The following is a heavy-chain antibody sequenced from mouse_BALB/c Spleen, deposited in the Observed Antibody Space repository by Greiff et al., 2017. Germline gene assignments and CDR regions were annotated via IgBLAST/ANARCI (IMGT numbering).Heavy chain of an antibody. CDR2: IWAGGST. J-gene: IGHJ4*01. V-gene: IGHV2-9*02. Sequence: VKLQESGPGLVAPSQSLSITCTVSGFSLTSYGVHWVRQPPGKGLEWLGVIWAGGSTNYNSALMSRLSISKDNSKSQVFLKMNSLQTDDTAMYYCARDYRYDVDAMDYWGQGTSVTVSS. D-gene: IGHD2-14*01. CDR1: GFSLTSYG. CDR3: ARDYRYDVDAMDY.